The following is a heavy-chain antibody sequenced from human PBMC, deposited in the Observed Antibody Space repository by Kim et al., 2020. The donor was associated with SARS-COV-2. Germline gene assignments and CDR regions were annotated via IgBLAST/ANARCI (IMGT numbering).Heavy chain of an antibody. D-gene: IGHD5-12*01. Sequence: SETLSLTCTVSGGSISSSSYYWGWIRQPPGKGLEWIGSIYYSGSTYYNPSLKSRVTISVDTSKNQFSLKLSSVTAADTAVYYCARHFGRDGYNFDYWGQGTLVTVSS. CDR3: ARHFGRDGYNFDY. V-gene: IGHV4-39*01. J-gene: IGHJ4*02. CDR2: IYYSGST. CDR1: GGSISSSSYY.